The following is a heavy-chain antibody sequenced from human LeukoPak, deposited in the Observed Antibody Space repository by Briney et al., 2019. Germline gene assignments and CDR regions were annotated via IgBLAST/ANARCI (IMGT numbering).Heavy chain of an antibody. D-gene: IGHD2-2*01. Sequence: GGSLRLSCAASGFTFSSYSMSWVRQAPGKGLEWVSGISGSGGSTYYADSVKGRFTISRDNTKNTLYLQMNSLRAEDTAVYYCAKDRHAPGRYCSSTSCFPFDSWGQGTLVTVSS. V-gene: IGHV3-23*01. CDR1: GFTFSSYS. CDR3: AKDRHAPGRYCSSTSCFPFDS. CDR2: ISGSGGST. J-gene: IGHJ5*01.